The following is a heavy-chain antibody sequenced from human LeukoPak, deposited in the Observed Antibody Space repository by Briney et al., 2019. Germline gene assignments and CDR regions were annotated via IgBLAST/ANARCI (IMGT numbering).Heavy chain of an antibody. CDR1: GFTFSDYT. CDR2: ISSSSTSI. J-gene: IGHJ4*02. Sequence: GGSLRLSCAASGFTFSDYTMNWVRQAPGKGLEWVSSISSSSTSIYYADSVKGRFTISRDNAKNSLYLQMNSLRADDTAMYYCARDFAVMAYWGQGTLVTVSS. CDR3: ARDFAVMAY. D-gene: IGHD2-21*01. V-gene: IGHV3-21*03.